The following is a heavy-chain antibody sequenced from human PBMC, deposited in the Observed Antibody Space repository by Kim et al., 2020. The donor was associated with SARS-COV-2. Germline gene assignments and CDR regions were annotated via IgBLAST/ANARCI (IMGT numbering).Heavy chain of an antibody. CDR3: ATLIVGATQGAFDI. Sequence: ADSVKGRFTISRDNSKNTLYLQMNSLRAEDTAVYYCATLIVGATQGAFDIWGQGTMVTVSS. J-gene: IGHJ3*02. D-gene: IGHD1-26*01. V-gene: IGHV3-30*02.